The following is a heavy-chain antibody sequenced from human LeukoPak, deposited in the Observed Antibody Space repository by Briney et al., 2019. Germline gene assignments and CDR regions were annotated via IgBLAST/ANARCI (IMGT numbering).Heavy chain of an antibody. CDR3: ARVTSGIGPDH. D-gene: IGHD1-26*01. Sequence: SETLSLTRAVYGGSFSGYYWSWIRQPPGKGLEWIGEINHSGSTNDNPSLKSRVTISVDTSKNQFSLKLSSVTAADTAVYYCARVTSGIGPDHWGQGTLVTVSS. V-gene: IGHV4-34*01. CDR2: INHSGST. J-gene: IGHJ4*02. CDR1: GGSFSGYY.